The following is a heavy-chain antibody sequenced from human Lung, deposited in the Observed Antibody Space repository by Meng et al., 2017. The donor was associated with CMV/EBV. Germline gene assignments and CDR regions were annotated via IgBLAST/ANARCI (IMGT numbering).Heavy chain of an antibody. D-gene: IGHD5/OR15-5a*01. V-gene: IGHV4-31*02. CDR1: GGSISSSSYY. CDR2: VFHTGAT. J-gene: IGHJ6*02. Sequence: SXTVSGGSISSSSYYWSWIRQHPGKGPEWIGYVFHTGATYYSPSLNSRLTLSLDTSKNQFSLKLSSVTAADTAVYYCARDSLYEPKYGTDVWGPGTTVTVSS. CDR3: ARDSLYEPKYGTDV.